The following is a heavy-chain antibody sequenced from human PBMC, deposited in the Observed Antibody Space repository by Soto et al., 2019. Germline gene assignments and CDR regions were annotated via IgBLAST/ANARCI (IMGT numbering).Heavy chain of an antibody. Sequence: QVQLMQSGAEVRKPGASVKVACKASGYTFTDYDINWVRQATGQGLEWLGWMTPKSGYTGYAQKFQGRVTLTRDTSRGTAYMELSSLTSEDTAVYYCTRNLYNPGDFDQWGKGTLVTVSS. CDR3: TRNLYNPGDFDQ. CDR2: MTPKSGYT. CDR1: GYTFTDYD. V-gene: IGHV1-8*02. J-gene: IGHJ4*02. D-gene: IGHD1-20*01.